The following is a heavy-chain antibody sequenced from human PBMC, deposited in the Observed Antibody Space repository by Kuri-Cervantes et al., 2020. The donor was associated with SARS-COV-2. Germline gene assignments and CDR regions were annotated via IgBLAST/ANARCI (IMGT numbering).Heavy chain of an antibody. Sequence: SETLSLTCTVSGGSISSSSYYWGWFRQPPGKGLEWIGYIYYTGSTNFNPSLKGRVTMSVDTSMSQFSLQLSSVSVADTATYYCARRGGGTMYFAFDIWGQGTSVTVSS. D-gene: IGHD2-8*01. J-gene: IGHJ3*02. CDR1: GGSISSSSYY. V-gene: IGHV4-61*05. CDR3: ARRGGGTMYFAFDI. CDR2: IYYTGST.